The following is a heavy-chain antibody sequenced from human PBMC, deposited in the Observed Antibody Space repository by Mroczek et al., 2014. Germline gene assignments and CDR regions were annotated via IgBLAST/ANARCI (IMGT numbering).Heavy chain of an antibody. V-gene: IGHV2-5*01. D-gene: IGHD3-10*01. J-gene: IGHJ4*02. CDR2: IYWNDDK. CDR3: AHRRGSFYYFDY. Sequence: QITLKESGPTLVKPTQTLTLTCTFSGFSLSTSGVGVGWIRQPPGKALEWLALIYWNDDKRYSPSLKSRLTITKDTSKNQVVLTMINMDPVDTATYYCAHRRGSFYYFDYWGQGTLVTVSS. CDR1: GFSLSTSGVG.